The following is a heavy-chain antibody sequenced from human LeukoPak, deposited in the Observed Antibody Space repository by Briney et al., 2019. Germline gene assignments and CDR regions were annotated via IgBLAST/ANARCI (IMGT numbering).Heavy chain of an antibody. Sequence: GGSLRLSCTASTFTFSDDYMGWIRQAPGKGPEWVSSISPGSSYKFCADSVEGRFTISRDDAKNTLYLQMTRLRVEDTAVYYCAAWRGSSWFDHWGQGTLVTVSS. CDR2: ISPGSSYK. D-gene: IGHD6-13*01. V-gene: IGHV3-11*03. CDR3: AAWRGSSWFDH. CDR1: TFTFSDDY. J-gene: IGHJ5*02.